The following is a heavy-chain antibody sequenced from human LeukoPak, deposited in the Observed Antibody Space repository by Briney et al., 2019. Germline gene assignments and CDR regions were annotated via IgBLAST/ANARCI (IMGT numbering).Heavy chain of an antibody. J-gene: IGHJ4*02. D-gene: IGHD1-26*01. CDR1: GFTFSSYS. CDR3: ARVNSLSGSCPVFDY. Sequence: GGSLRLSCAASGFTFSSYSMNWVRQAPGKGLEWVSSISSSSSYIYYADSVKGRFTISRDNAKNSLYLQMNSLRAEDTAVYYCARVNSLSGSCPVFDYWGQGALVTVSS. CDR2: ISSSSSYI. V-gene: IGHV3-21*01.